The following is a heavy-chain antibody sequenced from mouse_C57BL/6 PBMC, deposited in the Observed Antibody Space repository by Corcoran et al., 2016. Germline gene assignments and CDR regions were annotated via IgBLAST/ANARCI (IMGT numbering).Heavy chain of an antibody. J-gene: IGHJ3*01. Sequence: QIQLVQSGPELKKPGETVKISCKASGYTFTTYGMSWVKQAPGKGLKWMGWINTYSGVPTYADDFKGRFAFSLETSASTAYLQINNLKNEDTATYFCARRGIYYDYDGFAYWGQGTLVTVSA. CDR3: ARRGIYYDYDGFAY. CDR1: GYTFTTYG. V-gene: IGHV9-3*01. CDR2: INTYSGVP. D-gene: IGHD2-4*01.